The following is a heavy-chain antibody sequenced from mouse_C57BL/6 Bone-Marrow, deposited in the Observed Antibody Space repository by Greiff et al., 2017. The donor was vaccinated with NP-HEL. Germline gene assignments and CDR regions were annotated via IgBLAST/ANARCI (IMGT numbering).Heavy chain of an antibody. CDR1: GYTFTSYG. D-gene: IGHD2-3*01. CDR3: VRRGWLLRLYYAMDY. J-gene: IGHJ4*01. Sequence: VQLQQSGAELARPGASVKLSCKASGYTFTSYGISWVKQRTGQGLEWIGEIYPRSGNTYYNEKFKGKATLTADKSSSTAYMELRSLTSEDSAVYFCVRRGWLLRLYYAMDYWGQGTSVTVSS. V-gene: IGHV1-81*01. CDR2: IYPRSGNT.